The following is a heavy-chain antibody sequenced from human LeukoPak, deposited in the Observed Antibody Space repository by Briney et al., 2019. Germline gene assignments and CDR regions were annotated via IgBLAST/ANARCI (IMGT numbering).Heavy chain of an antibody. CDR2: IYYSGST. CDR1: GGSISSSSYY. D-gene: IGHD4-11*01. Sequence: SETLSLTCTVSGGSISSSSYYWGWIRQPPGQGLEWIGGIYYSGSTYYNPSLKSRVTISVDTSKNQFSLKLSSVTAADTAVYYCARHVITVTTFGFSHYYYYMDVWGKGTTVTVSS. V-gene: IGHV4-39*01. CDR3: ARHVITVTTFGFSHYYYYMDV. J-gene: IGHJ6*03.